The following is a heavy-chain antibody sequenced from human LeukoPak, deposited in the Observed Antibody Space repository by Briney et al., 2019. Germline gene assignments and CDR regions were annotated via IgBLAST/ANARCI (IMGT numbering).Heavy chain of an antibody. CDR1: GFTFSSYW. Sequence: GGSLRLSCTASGFTFSSYWMNWVRQAPGKGLELVANIKEDGSEQYYVDSVKGRFTISRDNAKNSLHLQMNSLRAEDTAVYFCARDRRGEKSQYNCFDPWGQGTLVTVSS. D-gene: IGHD3-10*01. CDR2: IKEDGSEQ. J-gene: IGHJ5*02. V-gene: IGHV3-7*01. CDR3: ARDRRGEKSQYNCFDP.